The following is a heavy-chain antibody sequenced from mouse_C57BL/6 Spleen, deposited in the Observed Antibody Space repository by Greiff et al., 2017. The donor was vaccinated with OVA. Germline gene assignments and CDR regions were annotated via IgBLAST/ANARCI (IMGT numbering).Heavy chain of an antibody. D-gene: IGHD2-1*01. CDR3: ARGGYYGNYWYFDV. V-gene: IGHV1-61*01. J-gene: IGHJ1*03. Sequence: QVQLKQPGAELVRPGSSVKLSCKASGYTFTSYWMDWVKQRPGQGLEWIGNIYPSDSETHYNQKFKDKATLTVDKSSSTAYMQLSSLTSEDSAVYYCARGGYYGNYWYFDVWGTGTTVTVSS. CDR2: IYPSDSET. CDR1: GYTFTSYW.